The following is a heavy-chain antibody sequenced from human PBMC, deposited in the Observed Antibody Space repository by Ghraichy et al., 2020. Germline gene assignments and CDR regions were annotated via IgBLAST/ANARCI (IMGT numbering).Heavy chain of an antibody. J-gene: IGHJ4*02. D-gene: IGHD6-19*01. CDR2: ISSSSGTI. Sequence: GGSLRLSCAASGFTFSSYSMNWVRQAPGKGLEWVSYISSSSGTIYYADSVKGRFTISRDNAKNSLYLQMNSLRDEDTAVYYCARDLNLYSSGWYASYYFDYWGQGTLVTVSS. CDR1: GFTFSSYS. V-gene: IGHV3-48*02. CDR3: ARDLNLYSSGWYASYYFDY.